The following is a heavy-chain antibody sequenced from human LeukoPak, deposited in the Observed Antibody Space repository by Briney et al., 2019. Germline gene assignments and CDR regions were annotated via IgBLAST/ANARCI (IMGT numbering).Heavy chain of an antibody. Sequence: PGGSLRLSCAASGFIFSSYAMSWVRQAPGKGLEWVSTFTGSGGSTFYADSVKGRFTISRDNSKNTLYMQMNSLRVEDTAVYYCAKDTSVTFGPRNWFDPWGQGTLVTVPS. J-gene: IGHJ5*02. V-gene: IGHV3-23*01. CDR2: FTGSGGST. CDR3: AKDTSVTFGPRNWFDP. CDR1: GFIFSSYA. D-gene: IGHD4-17*01.